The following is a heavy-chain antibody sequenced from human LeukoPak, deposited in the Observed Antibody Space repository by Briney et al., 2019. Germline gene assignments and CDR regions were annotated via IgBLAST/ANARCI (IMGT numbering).Heavy chain of an antibody. J-gene: IGHJ3*02. CDR2: ISAYNGNT. D-gene: IGHD6-19*01. Sequence: AAVKVSCKASGYTFTSYGISWVRQAPGQGLEWMGWISAYNGNTNYAQKLQGRGTMTTDTSTSTAYMELRSLRSDDTAVYYCARVSVHSSGWYSDAFDIWGQGTMVTVSS. CDR1: GYTFTSYG. V-gene: IGHV1-18*01. CDR3: ARVSVHSSGWYSDAFDI.